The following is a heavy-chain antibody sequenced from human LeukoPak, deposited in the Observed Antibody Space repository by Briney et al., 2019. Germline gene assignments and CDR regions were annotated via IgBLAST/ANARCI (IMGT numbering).Heavy chain of an antibody. CDR1: GYTFTSYG. Sequence: VASVKVSCKASGYTFTSYGISWVRQAPGQGLEWMGWISAYNGNTNYAQKLQGRVTMTTDTSTSTAYMELRSLRSDDTAVYYCARARELWLSISAFDIWGQGTMVTVSS. V-gene: IGHV1-18*01. CDR3: ARARELWLSISAFDI. CDR2: ISAYNGNT. J-gene: IGHJ3*02. D-gene: IGHD3-10*01.